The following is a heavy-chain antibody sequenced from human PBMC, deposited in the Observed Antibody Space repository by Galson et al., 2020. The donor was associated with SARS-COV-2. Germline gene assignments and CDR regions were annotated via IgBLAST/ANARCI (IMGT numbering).Heavy chain of an antibody. J-gene: IGHJ5*02. V-gene: IGHV3-48*04. CDR1: GFTFNSYT. CDR2: ITSSSSTF. CDR3: AREVDGTRDDTLTGFYEGGHWFDR. Sequence: GGSLRLSCAASGFTFNSYTMNWVRQAPGKGLEWVSYITSSSSTFYYAASVKGRFTISRDNAKNSLYLQMNSLRAEDTAVYYCAREVDGTRDDTLTGFYEGGHWFDRWGQGTLVTDPS. D-gene: IGHD3-9*01.